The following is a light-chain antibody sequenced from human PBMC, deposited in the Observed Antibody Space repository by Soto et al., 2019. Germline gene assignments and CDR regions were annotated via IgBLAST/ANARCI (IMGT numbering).Light chain of an antibody. CDR1: QSVNGNY. J-gene: IGKJ1*01. CDR3: MQYGRSPRP. V-gene: IGKV3-20*01. CDR2: GAS. Sequence: EIVLTQSPGTLSLSPGARATLSCRASQSVNGNYLAWYQLKPGQAPRLLIYGASSRATGIPDRFSGSGSGTDFTLTISRLEPEDFAVYYCMQYGRSPRPFGQGTEVEVK.